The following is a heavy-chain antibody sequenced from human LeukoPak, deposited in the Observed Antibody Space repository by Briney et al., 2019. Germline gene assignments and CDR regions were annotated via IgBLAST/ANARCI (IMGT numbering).Heavy chain of an antibody. J-gene: IGHJ4*02. CDR2: IRNKADGYNT. CDR3: GDLGSAGTDH. D-gene: IGHD3-10*01. CDR1: GFTFSDHY. Sequence: GGSLRLSCAASGFTFSDHYMDWVRQAPGQGLEWVGLIRNKADGYNTIYAASVKGRFTISRDDSKNSVYPQMDSLKTEDTAVYYCGDLGSAGTDHWGQGTLVTVSS. V-gene: IGHV3-72*01.